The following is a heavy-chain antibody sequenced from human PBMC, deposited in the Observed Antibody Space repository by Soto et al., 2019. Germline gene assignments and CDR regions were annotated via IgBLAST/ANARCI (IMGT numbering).Heavy chain of an antibody. D-gene: IGHD3-10*01. Sequence: GESLKISCKGSGYSFTSYWIGWVRQMPGKGLEWMGIIYPGDSDTRYSPSFQGQVTISADKSISTAYLQWSSLKASDTAMYYCARRSTRGHYYGSGSHIDYWGQGTLVTVSS. V-gene: IGHV5-51*01. CDR2: IYPGDSDT. J-gene: IGHJ4*02. CDR3: ARRSTRGHYYGSGSHIDY. CDR1: GYSFTSYW.